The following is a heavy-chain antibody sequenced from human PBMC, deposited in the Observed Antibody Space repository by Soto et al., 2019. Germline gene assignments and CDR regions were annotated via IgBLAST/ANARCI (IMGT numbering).Heavy chain of an antibody. V-gene: IGHV3-30*04. D-gene: IGHD5-12*01. Sequence: GGSLRLSCAASGFTFSSYAMHWVRQAPGKGLEWVAVIAYDGRNKYYADSVKGRLTISRDSAKNTLYLQINSLRDEDTGVYYCSRGGTGYGNFDYWGQGTLVTVSS. CDR3: SRGGTGYGNFDY. CDR1: GFTFSSYA. J-gene: IGHJ4*02. CDR2: IAYDGRNK.